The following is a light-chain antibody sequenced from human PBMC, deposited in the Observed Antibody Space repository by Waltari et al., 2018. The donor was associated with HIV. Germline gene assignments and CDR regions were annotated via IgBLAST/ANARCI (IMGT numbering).Light chain of an antibody. V-gene: IGLV2-11*01. J-gene: IGLJ1*01. Sequence: QSALTQPRPVSGSPGQSVTMSCAGTSNDVGGYNYVSWYQQHPGKAPKLMIYYVTKRPSGVPDRFSVSKSGNPASLTISGLQADDEADYYFCSYAGSYTGVFGTGTKVTVL. CDR3: CSYAGSYTGV. CDR2: YVT. CDR1: SNDVGGYNY.